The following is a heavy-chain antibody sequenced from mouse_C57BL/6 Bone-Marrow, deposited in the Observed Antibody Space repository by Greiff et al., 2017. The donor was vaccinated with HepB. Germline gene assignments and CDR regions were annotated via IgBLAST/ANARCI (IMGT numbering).Heavy chain of an antibody. J-gene: IGHJ2*01. D-gene: IGHD2-4*01. CDR3: ARRGSSTMITTNYFDY. CDR2: INPNNGGT. V-gene: IGHV1-18*01. CDR1: GYTFTDYN. Sequence: DVKLVESGPELVKPGASVKIPCKASGYTFTDYNMDWVKQSHGKSLEWIGDINPNNGGTIYNQKFKGKATLTVDKSSSTAYMELRSLTSEDTAVYYCARRGSSTMITTNYFDYWGQGTTLTVSS.